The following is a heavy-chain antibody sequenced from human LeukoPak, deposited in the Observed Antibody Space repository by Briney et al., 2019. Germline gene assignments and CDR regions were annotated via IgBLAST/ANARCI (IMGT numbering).Heavy chain of an antibody. Sequence: GGSLRLSCEASGFTFSSYAITWFRQPPGKGLDWFSGISGSGGSTYYADSVKGRFTISRDNSKNTLYLQMNSLRAEDTAVYYCAKRWGDDTYYFDFWGQGNLVTVSS. CDR2: ISGSGGST. CDR3: AKRWGDDTYYFDF. D-gene: IGHD3-10*01. CDR1: GFTFSSYA. V-gene: IGHV3-23*01. J-gene: IGHJ4*02.